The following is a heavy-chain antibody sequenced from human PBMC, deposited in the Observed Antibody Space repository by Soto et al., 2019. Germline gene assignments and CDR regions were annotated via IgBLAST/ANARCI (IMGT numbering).Heavy chain of an antibody. D-gene: IGHD4-17*01. J-gene: IGHJ4*02. V-gene: IGHV3-9*01. CDR2: ISWNSGSI. CDR3: AKDIMGDYGDSNFDY. Sequence: PGGSLRLSCAASGFTFDDYAMHWVRQAPGKGLEWVSGISWNSGSIGYADSVKGRFTISRDNAKNSLYLQMNSLRAEDTALYYCAKDIMGDYGDSNFDYWGQGTLVTVSS. CDR1: GFTFDDYA.